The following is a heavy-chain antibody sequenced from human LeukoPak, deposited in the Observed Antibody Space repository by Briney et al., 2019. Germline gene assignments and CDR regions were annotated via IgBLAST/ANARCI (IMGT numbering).Heavy chain of an antibody. CDR3: ARRAGAYSHPYDY. CDR2: IYSDNT. V-gene: IGHV3-53*01. CDR1: GFTVSTNS. D-gene: IGHD4/OR15-4a*01. J-gene: IGHJ4*02. Sequence: GGSLRLSCTVSGFTVSTNSMSWVRQAPGKGVEWVSFIYSDNTHYSDSVKGRFTISRDNSKNTLYLQMDSLRAEDTAVYYCARRAGAYSHPYDYWGQGTLVTVSS.